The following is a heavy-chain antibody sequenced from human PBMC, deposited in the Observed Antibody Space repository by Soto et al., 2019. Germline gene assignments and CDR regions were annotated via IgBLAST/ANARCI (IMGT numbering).Heavy chain of an antibody. CDR2: ISSSSSYI. CDR1: GFTFSSYS. Sequence: GGSLRLSCAASGFTFSSYSMNWVRQAPGKGLEWVSSISSSSSYIYYADSVKGRFTISRDNAKNSLYLQMNSLRAEDTAVYYCARVRPLTVTPLRRQRYNWFDPWGQGTLVTVSS. V-gene: IGHV3-21*01. D-gene: IGHD4-17*01. J-gene: IGHJ5*02. CDR3: ARVRPLTVTPLRRQRYNWFDP.